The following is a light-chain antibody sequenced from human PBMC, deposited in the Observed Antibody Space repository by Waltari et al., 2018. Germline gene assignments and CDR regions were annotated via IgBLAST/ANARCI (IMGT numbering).Light chain of an antibody. Sequence: EIVLTQSPGPASLSPGERVTLSCRASQSVGSSSLAWYQQKPGQAPRLVIYRASRRATGIPDRFSGSGSGTDFSLTISRLEPEDFAVYYCQQHGTLPATFGQGTKVEIK. J-gene: IGKJ1*01. CDR3: QQHGTLPAT. CDR1: QSVGSSS. V-gene: IGKV3-20*01. CDR2: RAS.